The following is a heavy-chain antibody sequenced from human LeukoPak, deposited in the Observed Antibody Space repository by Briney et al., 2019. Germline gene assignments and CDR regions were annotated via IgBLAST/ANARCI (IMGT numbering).Heavy chain of an antibody. J-gene: IGHJ5*02. CDR1: GYSISSGYY. D-gene: IGHD3-22*01. V-gene: IGHV4-38-2*02. CDR3: ARVSMIVRNWFDP. Sequence: RTSETLSLTCTVSGYSISSGYYWGWIRQPPGKGLEWIESIYHSGSTYYNPSLKSRVTISVDTSKNQFSLKLSSVTAADTAVYYCARVSMIVRNWFDPWGQGTLVTVSS. CDR2: IYHSGST.